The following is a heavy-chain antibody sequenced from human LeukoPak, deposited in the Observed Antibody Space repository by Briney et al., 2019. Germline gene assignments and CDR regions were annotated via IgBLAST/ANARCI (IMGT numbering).Heavy chain of an antibody. CDR1: GYTFTGYH. D-gene: IGHD5-12*01. V-gene: IGHV1-2*02. CDR3: ARLNSGYESRPFDP. Sequence: GASVKVSCKASGYTFTGYHMHWVRQAPGQGLEWMGWINPNSGGTNYAQKFQGRVTMTRDMSTSTVYMELSSLRSEDTAVYYCARLNSGYESRPFDPWGQGTLVTVSS. CDR2: INPNSGGT. J-gene: IGHJ5*02.